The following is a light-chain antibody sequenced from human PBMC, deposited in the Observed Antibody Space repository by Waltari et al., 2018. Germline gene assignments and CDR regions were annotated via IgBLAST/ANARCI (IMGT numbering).Light chain of an antibody. CDR1: PIGTYS. Sequence: SYVVTPPPSVSVAPGEAATLTCGGDPIGTYSLHRYQQKAGQAPVLVIFYDRDRPSGTPDRFSGSNAGNTATLTISRVEAGDEARYYCHVWHPHVDPGVFGTGTEVTVL. V-gene: IGLV3-21*04. CDR2: YDR. CDR3: HVWHPHVDPGV. J-gene: IGLJ1*01.